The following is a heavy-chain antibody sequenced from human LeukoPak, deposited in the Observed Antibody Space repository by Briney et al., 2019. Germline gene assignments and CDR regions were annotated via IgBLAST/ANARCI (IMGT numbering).Heavy chain of an antibody. J-gene: IGHJ4*02. D-gene: IGHD6-13*01. CDR2: IWYDGSNK. CDR1: GFTFRSYG. CDR3: AREYSRSWYSD. V-gene: IGHV3-33*01. Sequence: GGCLRLSCAASGFTFRSYGMHGVRQAPGKGREGGAVIWYDGSNKYYADSVQARFPISRHNSKNTLYLQMNSLRAEDTAVYYCAREYSRSWYSDWGQGTLVTVSS.